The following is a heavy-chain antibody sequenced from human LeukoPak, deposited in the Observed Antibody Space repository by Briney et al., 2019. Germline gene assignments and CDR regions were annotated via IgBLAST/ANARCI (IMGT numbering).Heavy chain of an antibody. D-gene: IGHD1-1*01. CDR2: IRAYNGNT. CDR1: GYTFTSYG. CDR3: ARDTTRWDTALDY. Sequence: GASVKVSCKASGYTFTSYGISWVRQAPGQVLEWMGWIRAYNGNTNYAQKLQGRVTMTTDTSTNTAYMELRSLRSDETAVYYCARDTTRWDTALDYWGQGTLVTVSS. V-gene: IGHV1-18*01. J-gene: IGHJ4*02.